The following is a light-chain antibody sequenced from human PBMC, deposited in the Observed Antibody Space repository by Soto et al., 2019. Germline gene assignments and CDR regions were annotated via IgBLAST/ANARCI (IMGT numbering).Light chain of an antibody. CDR2: SNN. Sequence: QLVLTQPPSASGTPGQRVTISCSGSTSNIGSHTVNWYQQLPGTAPKLLIYSNNKRPSGVPDRFSGSRSGTSASLAISGLQSEDEADYYCAAWDDSLNGQVFGGGTKLTVL. CDR1: TSNIGSHT. CDR3: AAWDDSLNGQV. V-gene: IGLV1-44*01. J-gene: IGLJ2*01.